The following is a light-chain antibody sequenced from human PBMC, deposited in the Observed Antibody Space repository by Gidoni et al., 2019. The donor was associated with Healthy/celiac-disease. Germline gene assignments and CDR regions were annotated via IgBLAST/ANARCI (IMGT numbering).Light chain of an antibody. CDR1: QSVSSSY. V-gene: IGKV3-20*01. CDR2: GAS. CDR3: QQDGSSPPIFT. J-gene: IGKJ3*01. Sequence: EIVLTQSPGTLSLSPGERATLSCRASQSVSSSYLAWYQQKPGQAPRLLIYGASSRATGIPDFTLTISRLEPEDFAVYYCQQDGSSPPIFTFGPGTKVDIK.